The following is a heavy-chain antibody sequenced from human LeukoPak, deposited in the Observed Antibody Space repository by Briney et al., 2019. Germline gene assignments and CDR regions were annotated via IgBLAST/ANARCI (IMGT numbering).Heavy chain of an antibody. V-gene: IGHV1-24*01. D-gene: IGHD1-26*01. CDR3: ATGRTEWDLLNY. CDR1: GYTLTVLS. CDR2: LDPEDGEM. J-gene: IGHJ4*02. Sequence: ASVKVSCKVSGYTLTVLSLHWVRQAPGKGLEWMGGLDPEDGEMIYSQKFQGRVTMTEDTSTDIAYMEMSSLRSEDTAVYYCATGRTEWDLLNYWGQGTLVTVSS.